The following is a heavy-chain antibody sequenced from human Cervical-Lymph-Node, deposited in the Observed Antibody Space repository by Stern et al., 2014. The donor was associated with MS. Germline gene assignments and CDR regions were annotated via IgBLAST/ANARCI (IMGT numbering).Heavy chain of an antibody. D-gene: IGHD6-19*01. CDR2: ISSSSSYI. J-gene: IGHJ6*02. Sequence: EVQLVESGGGLVKPGGSLRLSCAASGFSFSGYSMNLVRHSPGQRPEWVSSISSSSSYISYIDSVKGRFTISRDNANNSLFLQMDRLRVEDTAVYFCARDERIGVAGTNYGMDVWGQGTTVIVSS. CDR3: ARDERIGVAGTNYGMDV. V-gene: IGHV3-21*01. CDR1: GFSFSGYS.